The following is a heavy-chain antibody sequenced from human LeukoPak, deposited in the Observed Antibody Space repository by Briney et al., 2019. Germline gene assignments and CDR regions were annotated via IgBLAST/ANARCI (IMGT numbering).Heavy chain of an antibody. CDR2: IYYNGNT. D-gene: IGHD3-3*01. CDR3: ARDQYDTWSRRGNFDS. Sequence: SETLSLTCSVSDGSINSYYWNWIRRPPGKGLEWIGYIYYNGNTNYSPSLKSRVTMSVDTSKNLFSLKVSSVTAADTAVYYCARDQYDTWSRRGNFDSWGQGTLVIVSS. J-gene: IGHJ4*02. CDR1: DGSINSYY. V-gene: IGHV4-59*01.